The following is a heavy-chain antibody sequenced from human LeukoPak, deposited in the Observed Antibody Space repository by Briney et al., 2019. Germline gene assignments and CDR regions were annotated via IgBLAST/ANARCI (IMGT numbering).Heavy chain of an antibody. Sequence: GGSLRFSCAASGFTFSNAWMSWVRQAPGKGLEWVGRIKSKTDGGTTDYAAPVKGRFTISRDDSKNTLYLQMNSLKTEDTAVYYCTTIAAAGSSYYWGQGTLVTVSS. CDR2: IKSKTDGGTT. J-gene: IGHJ4*02. V-gene: IGHV3-15*01. CDR3: TTIAAAGSSYY. D-gene: IGHD6-13*01. CDR1: GFTFSNAW.